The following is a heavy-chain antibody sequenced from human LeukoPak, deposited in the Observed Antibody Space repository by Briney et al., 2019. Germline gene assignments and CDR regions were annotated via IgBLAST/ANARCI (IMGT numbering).Heavy chain of an antibody. CDR3: ARDVKPTYYYDSSGSLYFDY. D-gene: IGHD3-22*01. CDR2: ISSSSSYI. V-gene: IGHV3-21*01. J-gene: IGHJ4*02. Sequence: GGSLRLSCAASGFTFSSYSMNWVRQAPGKGLEWVSSISSSSSYIYYAVSVKGRFTISRDNAKNSLYLQMNSLRAEDTAGYYCARDVKPTYYYDSSGSLYFDYWGQGTLVTVSS. CDR1: GFTFSSYS.